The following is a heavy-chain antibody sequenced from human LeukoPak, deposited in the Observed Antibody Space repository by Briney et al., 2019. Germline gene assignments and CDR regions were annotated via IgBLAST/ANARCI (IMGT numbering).Heavy chain of an antibody. Sequence: GGSLRLSCAASGFSFSSNAMSWVRQAPGGGLEWVSAISDRGDNKFCADSVKGRFTISRDNSENTLYLQMNSLRAEDTAIYYCAKGGGSWWDYWGQGTLVTVSS. D-gene: IGHD1-26*01. CDR2: ISDRGDNK. CDR3: AKGGGSWWDY. J-gene: IGHJ4*02. V-gene: IGHV3-23*01. CDR1: GFSFSSNA.